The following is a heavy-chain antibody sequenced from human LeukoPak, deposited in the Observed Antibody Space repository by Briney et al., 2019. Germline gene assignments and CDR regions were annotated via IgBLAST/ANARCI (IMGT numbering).Heavy chain of an antibody. D-gene: IGHD4-11*01. J-gene: IGHJ4*02. CDR2: IRSKAYGGTT. Sequence: GGSPRLSCAASGFTFSWYWMSWVRQTPGKGLEWVGFIRSKAYGGTTEYAASVKGRFTISRDDSKSIAYLQMNSLKTEDTAVYYCTRDRGDDYSPYWGQGTLVTVSS. CDR1: GFTFSWYW. V-gene: IGHV3-49*04. CDR3: TRDRGDDYSPY.